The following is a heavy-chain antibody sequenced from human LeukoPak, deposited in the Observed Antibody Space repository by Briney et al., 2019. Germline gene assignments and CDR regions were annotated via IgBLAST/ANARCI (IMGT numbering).Heavy chain of an antibody. CDR2: IKSKTDGGTT. V-gene: IGHV3-15*01. J-gene: IGHJ4*02. D-gene: IGHD2-2*01. Sequence: GGSLRLSCAASGFTFSNAWMSWVRQAPGKGLKWVGRIKSKTDGGTTDYAAPVKGRFTISRDDSKSIAYLQMNSLKTEDTAVYYCTRSAVLLVSHYFDYWGQGTLVTVSS. CDR1: GFTFSNAW. CDR3: TRSAVLLVSHYFDY.